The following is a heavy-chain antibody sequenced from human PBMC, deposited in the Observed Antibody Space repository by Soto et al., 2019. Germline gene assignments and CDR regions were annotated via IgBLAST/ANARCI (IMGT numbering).Heavy chain of an antibody. D-gene: IGHD3-10*01. CDR2: ISAYNVNT. CDR1: WYTFTSYF. V-gene: IGHV1-18*01. CDR3: ATDRSITTVRDHIYYYGMDV. Sequence: ASVEVSFKASWYTFTSYFIILFLQAPLQGLELMGCISAYNVNTNYAQKLQGRVTMTTDTSTSTAYMELRSLRSDDTAVYYCATDRSITTVRDHIYYYGMDVCGEGHTVNVSS. J-gene: IGHJ6*01.